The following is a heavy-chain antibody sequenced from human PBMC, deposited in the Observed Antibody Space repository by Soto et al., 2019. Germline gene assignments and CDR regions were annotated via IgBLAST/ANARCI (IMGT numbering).Heavy chain of an antibody. CDR3: AREDK. J-gene: IGHJ4*02. CDR1: GFPFSSYA. D-gene: IGHD2-15*01. V-gene: IGHV3-30-3*01. Sequence: QVQLVESGGGVVQPGRTLRLSCAASGFPFSSYAMFWVRQAPGKGLEWVAVISYDGNNKYYADSVKGRFTISRDNSENTLYLQMNSLRAEDTAVYYCAREDKWGQGTLVTVSS. CDR2: ISYDGNNK.